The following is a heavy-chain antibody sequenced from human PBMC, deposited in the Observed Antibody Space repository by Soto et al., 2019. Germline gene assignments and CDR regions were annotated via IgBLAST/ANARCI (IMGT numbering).Heavy chain of an antibody. D-gene: IGHD2-2*01. CDR1: GYTFTGYY. Sequence: ASVKVSCKASGYTFTGYYMHWVRQAPGQGLEWMGWINPNSGGTNYAQKFQGWVTMTRDTSISTAYMELSRLRSDDPAVYYCARSRSTSGYYYYYYMDVWGKGTTVTVSS. V-gene: IGHV1-2*04. CDR3: ARSRSTSGYYYYYYMDV. J-gene: IGHJ6*03. CDR2: INPNSGGT.